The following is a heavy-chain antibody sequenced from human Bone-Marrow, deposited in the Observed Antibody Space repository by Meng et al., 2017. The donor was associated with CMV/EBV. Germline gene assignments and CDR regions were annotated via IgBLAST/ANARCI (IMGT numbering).Heavy chain of an antibody. V-gene: IGHV3-7*01. CDR1: GFTFSSYW. D-gene: IGHD3-10*01. Sequence: ETLSLTCAAPGFTFSSYWMSWVRQAPGKGLEWVANIKQDGSEKYYVDSVKGRFTISRDNAKNSLYLQMNSLRAEDTAVYYCARDRPYYYGSGSYYNGHFQHWGQGTLVTVSS. CDR3: ARDRPYYYGSGSYYNGHFQH. J-gene: IGHJ1*01. CDR2: IKQDGSEK.